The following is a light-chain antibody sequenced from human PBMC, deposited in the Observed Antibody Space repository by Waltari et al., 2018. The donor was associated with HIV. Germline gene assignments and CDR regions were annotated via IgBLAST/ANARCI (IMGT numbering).Light chain of an antibody. CDR3: AVWDDSLSGPG. J-gene: IGLJ3*02. V-gene: IGLV1-47*01. CDR1: NSNIGNHY. CDR2: RNN. Sequence: QSVLTQPPSASGTPGQSVTISCSGSNSNIGNHYVYWYQQLPGTTPKLLIYRNNIRPSGGPDRFSGSKSGTSASLAISGLRSEDEADYYCAVWDDSLSGPGFGGGTKLTVL.